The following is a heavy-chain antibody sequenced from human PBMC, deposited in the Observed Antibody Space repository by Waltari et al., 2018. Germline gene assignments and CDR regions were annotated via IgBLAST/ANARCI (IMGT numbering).Heavy chain of an antibody. CDR3: ARDPARGAFDI. CDR2: ISSSSSYI. V-gene: IGHV3-21*01. CDR1: GFTFSSYS. Sequence: EVQLVESGGGLVKPGGSLRLSCAASGFTFSSYSMNWVRQAPGKGLEWVSSISSSSSYIYYADSVKGRFTISRDNAKNSLYVQMNSLRAEDTAVYYCARDPARGAFDIWGQGTMVTVSS. J-gene: IGHJ3*02.